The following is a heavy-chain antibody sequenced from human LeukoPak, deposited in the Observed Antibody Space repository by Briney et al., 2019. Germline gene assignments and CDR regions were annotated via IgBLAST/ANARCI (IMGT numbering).Heavy chain of an antibody. J-gene: IGHJ4*02. CDR1: GFTFRNYG. V-gene: IGHV3-23*01. Sequence: GGSLRLSCAASGFTFRNYGMNWVRQAPGKGLEWVSGISGSGGSTYHADSVKGRFTIARDNSKNTLYLQMNSLRAEDTAVYYCARGRQNYGDYPYWGQGTLVTVSS. D-gene: IGHD4-17*01. CDR2: ISGSGGST. CDR3: ARGRQNYGDYPY.